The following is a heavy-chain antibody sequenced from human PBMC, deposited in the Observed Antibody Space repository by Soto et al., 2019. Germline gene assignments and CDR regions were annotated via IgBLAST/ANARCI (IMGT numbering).Heavy chain of an antibody. D-gene: IGHD1-26*01. CDR2: SRNKANSYTT. Sequence: PGGSLRLSCTVSGFTFIGHYMDWVRQAPGMGLEWVGRSRNKANSYTTEYAASVEGRSTISRDDSKNSLFLQMSSLKTEDTAVYFCARQSPHSGTYFFDYWGRGTLVTVSS. V-gene: IGHV3-72*01. J-gene: IGHJ4*02. CDR1: GFTFIGHY. CDR3: ARQSPHSGTYFFDY.